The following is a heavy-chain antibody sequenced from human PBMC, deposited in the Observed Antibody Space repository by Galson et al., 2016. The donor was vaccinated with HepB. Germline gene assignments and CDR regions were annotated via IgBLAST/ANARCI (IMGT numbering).Heavy chain of an antibody. Sequence: CAISGDSVSSTNTAWNWIRQSPSRGLEWLGRTYYRSKWYHQYAVSLKSRITIHPDTSKNQFSLQLTSVSPEDTAVYYCTRDISQWLRPTGGDIFDYWGQGTPVTVSS. CDR1: GDSVSSTNTA. D-gene: IGHD5-12*01. CDR2: TYYRSKWYH. J-gene: IGHJ4*02. CDR3: TRDISQWLRPTGGDIFDY. V-gene: IGHV6-1*01.